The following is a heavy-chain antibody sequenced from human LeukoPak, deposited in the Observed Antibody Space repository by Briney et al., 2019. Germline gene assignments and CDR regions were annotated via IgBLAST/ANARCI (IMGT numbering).Heavy chain of an antibody. CDR2: IYYSDDK. CDR3: AHLVVTIDWRSYFDY. J-gene: IGHJ4*02. D-gene: IGHD3-9*01. Sequence: SGPTLVNPTQTLTLTCTFSDFSLSTPGMGVGWIRQPPGKALEWLAFIYYSDDKRYSPSLRSRLTITRDTSKNQVVLAMTNMDPVDTATYYCAHLVVTIDWRSYFDYWGQGALVTVSS. CDR1: DFSLSTPGMG. V-gene: IGHV2-5*01.